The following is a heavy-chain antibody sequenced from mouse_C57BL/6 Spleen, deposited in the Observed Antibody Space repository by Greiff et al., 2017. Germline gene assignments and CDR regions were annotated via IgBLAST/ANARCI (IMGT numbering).Heavy chain of an antibody. CDR2: ISDGGSYT. CDR1: GFTFSSYA. J-gene: IGHJ1*03. D-gene: IGHD4-1*01. CDR3: ARSPLGNWYFDV. V-gene: IGHV5-4*03. Sequence: EVMLVESGGGLVKPGGSLKLSCAASGFTFSSYAMSWVRQTPEKRLEWVATISDGGSYTYYPDNVQGRFTISRDNAKNNLYLQMSHLKSEDTAMYYCARSPLGNWYFDVWGTGTTVTVSS.